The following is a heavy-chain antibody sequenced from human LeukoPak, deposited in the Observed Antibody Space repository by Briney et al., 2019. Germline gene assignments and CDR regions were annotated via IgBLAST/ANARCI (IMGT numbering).Heavy chain of an antibody. CDR2: IYYSGST. CDR1: GGSISSYY. CDR3: ARDPTPLHVNYYYGMDV. J-gene: IGHJ6*02. Sequence: SETLSLTCTVSGGSISSYYWSWIRQPPGKGLEWIGYIYYSGSTNYNPSLKSRVTISVDTSKNQFSLKLSSVTAADTAVYYCARDPTPLHVNYYYGMDVWGQGTTVTVSS. V-gene: IGHV4-59*01.